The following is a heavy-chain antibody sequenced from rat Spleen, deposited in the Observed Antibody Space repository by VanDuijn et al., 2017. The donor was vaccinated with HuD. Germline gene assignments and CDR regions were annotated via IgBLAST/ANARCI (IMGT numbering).Heavy chain of an antibody. J-gene: IGHJ2*01. CDR1: GFSLASFH. V-gene: IGHV2-43*01. D-gene: IGHD1-4*01. CDR3: TRSLPGYNSYFDY. Sequence: QVQLKESGPGLVQPSQTLSLTCTVSGFSLASFHVSWVRQPPGKGLEWMGVIWAGGSTAYNSLLKSRLSISRDTSKNQVFLKMNSLQIEDTAIYFCTRSLPGYNSYFDYWGQGVMVTVSS. CDR2: IWAGGST.